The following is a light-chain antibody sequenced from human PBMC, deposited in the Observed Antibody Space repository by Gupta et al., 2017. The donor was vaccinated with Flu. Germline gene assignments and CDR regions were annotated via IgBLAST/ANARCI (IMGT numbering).Light chain of an antibody. Sequence: TGIYEHNQRPSGVPDRFSGSIDRSSNSASLTISGLKTEDDADYYCQAYEVFGGGTKLTVL. CDR3: QAYEV. J-gene: IGLJ2*01. V-gene: IGLV6-57*01. CDR2: EHN.